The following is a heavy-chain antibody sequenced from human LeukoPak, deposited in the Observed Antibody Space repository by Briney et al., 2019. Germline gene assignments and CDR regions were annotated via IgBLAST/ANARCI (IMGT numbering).Heavy chain of an antibody. D-gene: IGHD3-22*01. V-gene: IGHV1-18*01. CDR3: ARVILMDFSIGHSTD. Sequence: ASVKVSCKASGYSFTDYGVSWVRQAPGQGLEWLGWISNYNGNTEYSQKLQGRLTLTTDTSTNTAYMELRTLRSNDTAVYYCARVILMDFSIGHSTDWGQGTLVTVSS. CDR1: GYSFTDYG. CDR2: ISNYNGNT. J-gene: IGHJ4*02.